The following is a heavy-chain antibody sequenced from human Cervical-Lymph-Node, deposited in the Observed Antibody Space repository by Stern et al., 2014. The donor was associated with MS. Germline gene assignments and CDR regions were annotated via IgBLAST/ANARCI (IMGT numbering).Heavy chain of an antibody. D-gene: IGHD1-26*01. Sequence: QLVQSGAEVKKPGASVKVTCKTSENTFTGYYIHWVRQAPGQGLEWMGWINPNSGATNYAQRFQDRVSLTSDTSTSLAYMELDRLTSGDTAVYYCARISLGSGIDYWGQGSLVTVSS. V-gene: IGHV1-2*02. CDR2: INPNSGAT. CDR1: ENTFTGYY. J-gene: IGHJ4*02. CDR3: ARISLGSGIDY.